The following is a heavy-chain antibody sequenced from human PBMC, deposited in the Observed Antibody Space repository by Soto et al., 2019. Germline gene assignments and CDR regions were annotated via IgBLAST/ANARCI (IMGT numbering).Heavy chain of an antibody. Sequence: QVTLKESGPVLVKPSEPLTLTCSVSGFSLSDTTMGVSWIRQPPRKALEWLAHIFSNDEKSYSTSLKTRLTISTDTSRSQVVLTLTNMDPVDTATYYCARIHSITWGSYFYGMDVWGQGTTVTVSS. CDR3: ARIHSITWGSYFYGMDV. V-gene: IGHV2-26*01. CDR2: IFSNDEK. J-gene: IGHJ6*02. D-gene: IGHD3-16*01. CDR1: GFSLSDTTMG.